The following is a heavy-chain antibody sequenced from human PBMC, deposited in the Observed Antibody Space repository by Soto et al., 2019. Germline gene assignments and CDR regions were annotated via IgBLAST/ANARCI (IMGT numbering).Heavy chain of an antibody. V-gene: IGHV1-18*01. CDR2: ISPYNGNT. Sequence: QVQLVQSGAEVKKPGASVKVSCKASGYTFTSYGISWVRQAPGQGLEWMGWISPYNGNTNYAQKFQGRVTMTTDTSTSTAYVELRSLRADDTAVYYCAREGGYYGMDVWGQGTTVTVAS. CDR1: GYTFTSYG. D-gene: IGHD3-16*01. J-gene: IGHJ6*02. CDR3: AREGGYYGMDV.